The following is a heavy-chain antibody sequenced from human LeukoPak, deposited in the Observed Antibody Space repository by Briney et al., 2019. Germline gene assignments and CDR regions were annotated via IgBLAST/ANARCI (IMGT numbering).Heavy chain of an antibody. CDR3: ARDGYKKYYYYGMDV. Sequence: SETLSLTCTASGGSISSYYWSWIRQPPVKGLEWIGYIYYSGSTNYNPSLKSRVTISVDTSKNQFSLKLSSVTAADTAVYYCARDGYKKYYYYGMDVWGQGTTVTVSS. D-gene: IGHD5-24*01. V-gene: IGHV4-59*01. CDR1: GGSISSYY. CDR2: IYYSGST. J-gene: IGHJ6*02.